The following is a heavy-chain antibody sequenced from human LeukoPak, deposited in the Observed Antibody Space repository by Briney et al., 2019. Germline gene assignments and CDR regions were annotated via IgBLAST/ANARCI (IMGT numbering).Heavy chain of an antibody. D-gene: IGHD1-26*01. V-gene: IGHV4-59*01. CDR2: IYYSGST. J-gene: IGHJ4*02. CDR3: ARHSEGGYFVY. CDR1: GGSISSYY. Sequence: SETLSLTCTVSGGSISSYYWSWIRQPPGKGLEWIGYIYYSGSTNYNPSLKSRVTISVDTSKNQFSLKLSSVTAADTAVYYCARHSEGGYFVYWGQGTLVTVSS.